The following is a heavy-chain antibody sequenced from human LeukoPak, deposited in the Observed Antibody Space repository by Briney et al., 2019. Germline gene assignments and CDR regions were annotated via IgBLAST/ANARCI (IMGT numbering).Heavy chain of an antibody. J-gene: IGHJ3*02. CDR2: ISGSGGST. V-gene: IGHV3-23*01. D-gene: IGHD3-10*01. Sequence: GGSLRLSCAASGFTFSSYAMSWVRQAPGKAPEWVSGISGSGGSTYSADSVKGRFTISRDNSKNTPYLQMNTLRAEDTAVYYCARSIYASGSFYTFDIWGQGTMVTVSS. CDR3: ARSIYASGSFYTFDI. CDR1: GFTFSSYA.